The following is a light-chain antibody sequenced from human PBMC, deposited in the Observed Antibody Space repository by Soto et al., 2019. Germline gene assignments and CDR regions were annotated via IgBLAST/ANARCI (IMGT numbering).Light chain of an antibody. CDR2: GAS. V-gene: IGKV3-15*01. Sequence: EIVMTQSPANLSVSPGERATLSCRASQSVSSNLAWYQQKPGQGPRLLIYGASTMATSIPARFSGSGSGTEFTLTINSLQSEAFAVSYYQQYKKWPPYTFGQGTKLEIK. J-gene: IGKJ2*01. CDR1: QSVSSN. CDR3: QQYKKWPPYT.